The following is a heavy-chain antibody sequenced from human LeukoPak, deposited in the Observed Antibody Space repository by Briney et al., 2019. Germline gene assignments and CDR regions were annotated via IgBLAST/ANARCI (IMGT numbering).Heavy chain of an antibody. CDR2: IKQDGSEK. Sequence: PGGSLRLSCAASEFTFSSYWMSWVRKAPGKGQERVANIKQDGSEKYYVDSVKGRFTISRDNAKNSLYLQMNSLRAEDTAVYYCASSWSTAGGDWFDPWGQGTLVTVSS. CDR1: EFTFSSYW. D-gene: IGHD3-10*01. V-gene: IGHV3-7*01. CDR3: ASSWSTAGGDWFDP. J-gene: IGHJ5*02.